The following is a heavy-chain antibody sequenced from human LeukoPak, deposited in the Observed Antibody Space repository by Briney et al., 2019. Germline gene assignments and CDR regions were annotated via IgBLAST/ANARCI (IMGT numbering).Heavy chain of an antibody. J-gene: IGHJ5*02. CDR2: IIPIFGTA. V-gene: IGHV1-69*01. D-gene: IGHD6-19*01. CDR3: ARDQGGMAVAVFWFDP. Sequence: SVKVSCKASGGTFSSYAISWVRQAPGQGLEWMGGIIPIFGTANYAQKFQGRVTITADESTSTAYMELSSLRSEDTAVYYCARDQGGMAVAVFWFDPWGQGTLVTVSS. CDR1: GGTFSSYA.